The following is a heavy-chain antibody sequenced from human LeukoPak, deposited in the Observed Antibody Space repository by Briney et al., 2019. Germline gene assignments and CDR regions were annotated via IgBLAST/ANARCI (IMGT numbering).Heavy chain of an antibody. J-gene: IGHJ4*02. CDR3: AKPKENYIDGVAVTDY. CDR2: ISYHGNNK. Sequence: QPGGSLRLSCAASGFTFSSYGMHWVRQAPGRWLEWVALISYHGNNKYYTDSVKGRFTISRDNSKSTLYLQMSSLRAEDTAVYYCAKPKENYIDGVAVTDYWGQGTLVTVSS. V-gene: IGHV3-30*18. D-gene: IGHD6-19*01. CDR1: GFTFSSYG.